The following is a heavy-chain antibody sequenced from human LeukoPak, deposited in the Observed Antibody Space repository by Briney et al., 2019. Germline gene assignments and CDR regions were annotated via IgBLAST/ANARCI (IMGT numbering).Heavy chain of an antibody. CDR2: ISSSDDGT. CDR1: GFSLSSYA. D-gene: IGHD5-24*01. V-gene: IGHV3-23*01. J-gene: IGHJ4*02. Sequence: PGGSLRLSCAASGFSLSSYAMSWVRQAPGKGLEWVSAISSSDDGTYHAGSVRGRFTISRDNSKNTLYLQMNSLRAEDTAVYYCARGAARMVEMGTIISFEYWGQGTLVTVSS. CDR3: ARGAARMVEMGTIISFEY.